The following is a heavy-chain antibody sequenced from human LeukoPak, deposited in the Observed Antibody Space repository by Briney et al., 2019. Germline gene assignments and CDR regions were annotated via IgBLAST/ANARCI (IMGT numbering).Heavy chain of an antibody. Sequence: SETLSLTCTVSGYSISSGYYWGWIRQPPGKGLEWIGSLYHTGNTYYNPSLKSRVTISLDTSKNQFSLKLSSVTAADTAVYYCARPLGYCSSSSCPQPWFDPWGQGTLVTVSS. CDR2: LYHTGNT. CDR3: ARPLGYCSSSSCPQPWFDP. CDR1: GYSISSGYY. J-gene: IGHJ5*02. D-gene: IGHD2-2*01. V-gene: IGHV4-38-2*02.